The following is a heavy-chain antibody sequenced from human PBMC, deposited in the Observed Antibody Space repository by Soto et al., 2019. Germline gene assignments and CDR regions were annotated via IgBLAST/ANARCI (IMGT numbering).Heavy chain of an antibody. CDR1: GFTFSSYA. CDR2: ISYDGSNK. J-gene: IGHJ2*01. CDR3: ARDWFSGREMVTRAFDL. V-gene: IGHV3-30-3*01. D-gene: IGHD1-26*01. Sequence: QVQLVESGGGVVQPGRSLRLSCAASGFTFSSYAMHWVRQAPGKGLEWVAVISYDGSNKYYADSVKGRFTISRDNSKNTLYLQMISLRAEDTAVYYCARDWFSGREMVTRAFDLWGRGTLVTVSS.